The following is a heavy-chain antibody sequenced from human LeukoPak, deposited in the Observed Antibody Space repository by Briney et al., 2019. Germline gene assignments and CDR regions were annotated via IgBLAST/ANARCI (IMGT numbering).Heavy chain of an antibody. J-gene: IGHJ4*02. V-gene: IGHV3-7*01. D-gene: IGHD2/OR15-2a*01. CDR1: GFSLSGYW. CDR3: ARDLDFYATDY. Sequence: GGSLRLSCTASGFSLSGYWMSWVRQAPGQGLEWVANIGKDGSWIHYADSVKGRFTISRDNAKDSLSLQMNSLRADDTAIYYCARDLDFYATDYWGQGTLVTVSS. CDR2: IGKDGSWI.